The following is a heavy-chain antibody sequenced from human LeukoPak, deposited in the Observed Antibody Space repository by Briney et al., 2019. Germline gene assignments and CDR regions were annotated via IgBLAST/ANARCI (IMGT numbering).Heavy chain of an antibody. V-gene: IGHV3-23*01. D-gene: IGHD6-13*01. Sequence: GGSLRLSCAASGFTFSSYAMSWVRQAPGKGLEWVSAISGSGGSTYYADSVKGRFTISRDNSKNTLYLQMNSLRAEDTAVYYCARGLRIAAAGYYFDYWGQGTLVTVSS. J-gene: IGHJ4*02. CDR2: ISGSGGST. CDR3: ARGLRIAAAGYYFDY. CDR1: GFTFSSYA.